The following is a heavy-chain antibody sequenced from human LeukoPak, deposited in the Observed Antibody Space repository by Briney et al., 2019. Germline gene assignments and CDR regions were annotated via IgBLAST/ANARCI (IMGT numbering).Heavy chain of an antibody. CDR1: GGTFISYA. Sequence: ASVKVSCKASGGTFISYAISWVRQAPGQGLEWMGGIIPIFGTANYAQEFQGRVTITADESTSTAYMKLSSLRSEDTAVYYCARDSPNVSRVVVINRVAALDIWGQGTMVTVSS. V-gene: IGHV1-69*13. D-gene: IGHD3-22*01. CDR2: IIPIFGTA. CDR3: ARDSPNVSRVVVINRVAALDI. J-gene: IGHJ3*02.